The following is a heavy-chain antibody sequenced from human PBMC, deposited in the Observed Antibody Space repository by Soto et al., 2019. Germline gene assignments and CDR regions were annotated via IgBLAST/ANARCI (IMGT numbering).Heavy chain of an antibody. V-gene: IGHV4-31*03. CDR2: IYYSGST. CDR3: ARDSRGYEAGYYFDY. D-gene: IGHD3-22*01. J-gene: IGHJ4*02. Sequence: QVQLQESGPGMVKPSQTLSLTCTVSGGSISSGGYYWSWIRQHPGKGLEWIGYIYYSGSTYYNPSLKSRVTISVDTSKNQFSLKLSSVTAADTAVYYCARDSRGYEAGYYFDYWGQGTLVTVSS. CDR1: GGSISSGGYY.